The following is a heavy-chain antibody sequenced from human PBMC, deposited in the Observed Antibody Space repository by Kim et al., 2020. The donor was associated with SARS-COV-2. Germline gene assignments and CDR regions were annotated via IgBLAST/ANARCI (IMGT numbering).Heavy chain of an antibody. J-gene: IGHJ4*02. D-gene: IGHD2-2*01. Sequence: DYAAPVKGEFTIARDDSKNKLVLPMNRLKTEDTAVYYCTGWATRFDYWGQGTLVTVSS. CDR3: TGWATRFDY. V-gene: IGHV3-15*01.